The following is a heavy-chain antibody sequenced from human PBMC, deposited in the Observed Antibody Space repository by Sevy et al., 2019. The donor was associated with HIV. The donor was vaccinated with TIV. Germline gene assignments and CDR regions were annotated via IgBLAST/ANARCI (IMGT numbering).Heavy chain of an antibody. V-gene: IGHV3-7*03. D-gene: IGHD2-2*01. J-gene: IGHJ6*02. Sequence: GGSLRLSCAASGFTFSSYWMSWVRQAPGKGLEWVAHIKVDGSERYYVDSVKGRFTISRENAKNSLYLQMNSLRAEDTAVYYCARDCSSTSCLWGLDVWGQGTTVTVS. CDR3: ARDCSSTSCLWGLDV. CDR2: IKVDGSER. CDR1: GFTFSSYW.